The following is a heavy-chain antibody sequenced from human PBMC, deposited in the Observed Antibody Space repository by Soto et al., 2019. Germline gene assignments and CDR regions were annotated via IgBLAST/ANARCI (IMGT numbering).Heavy chain of an antibody. CDR3: AKITRS. V-gene: IGHV3-23*01. CDR2: ITGDGKAT. Sequence: GGSLRLSCAASGLRFASSAMTWVRQAPGKGLEWISSITGDGKATYYADSVKGRFTISRDISTNTVYLQMNSLRAEDSATYFCAKITRSWGQGTQVTVSS. J-gene: IGHJ5*02. CDR1: GLRFASSA. D-gene: IGHD3-3*01.